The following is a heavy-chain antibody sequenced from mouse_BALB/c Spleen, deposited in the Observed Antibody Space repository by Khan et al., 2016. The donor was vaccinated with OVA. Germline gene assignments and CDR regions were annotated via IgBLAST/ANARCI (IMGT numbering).Heavy chain of an antibody. D-gene: IGHD2-14*01. V-gene: IGHV1-26*01. CDR1: GYSFTLYY. CDR2: VNPNTGGS. Sequence: EVQLVESGPDLVKPGASVKISCKASGYSFTLYYMTWVKQSHGKSLEWIGRVNPNTGGSDYNQEFKGKAILTVDKSSNTAYMELHGLTSEDSAVYYCARGYDFFAYWGQGTLVTVSA. CDR3: ARGYDFFAY. J-gene: IGHJ3*01.